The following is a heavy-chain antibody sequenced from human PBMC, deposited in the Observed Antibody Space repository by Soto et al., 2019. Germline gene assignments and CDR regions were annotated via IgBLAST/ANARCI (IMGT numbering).Heavy chain of an antibody. D-gene: IGHD1-26*01. V-gene: IGHV1-69*01. J-gene: IGHJ4*02. CDR2: ITPTLNIA. CDR1: GGTFSSYT. Sequence: QLQLVQSGAEVREPGSSVKVSCKASGGTFSSYTVIWVRQAPGQGLEWMGGITPTLNIAKYAEKFQGRVTITADESTRTVNMHLSSLRSEDTAVYFCARGYYSGSNPSSFDYWGQGTLVAVSS. CDR3: ARGYYSGSNPSSFDY.